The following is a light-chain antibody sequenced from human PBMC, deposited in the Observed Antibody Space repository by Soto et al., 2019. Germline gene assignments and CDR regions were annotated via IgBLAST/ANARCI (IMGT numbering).Light chain of an antibody. J-gene: IGKJ1*01. CDR1: QSVSSN. Sequence: EIVMTQSPATLSVSPGERATLSCRASQSVSSNLAWYQQKPGQAPRLLIYGASNRATGIPDRFSGSGSGTDFTLTVSRLEPEDFAVYFCLQYGTPWWTFGQGARVEIK. CDR2: GAS. CDR3: LQYGTPWWT. V-gene: IGKV3-20*01.